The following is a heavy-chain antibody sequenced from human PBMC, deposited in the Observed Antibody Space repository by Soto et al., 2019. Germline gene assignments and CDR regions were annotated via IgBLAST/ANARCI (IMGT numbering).Heavy chain of an antibody. J-gene: IGHJ6*02. Sequence: EVQLVESGGGLVQPGRSLRLSCAASGFTFDDYAMHWVRQAPGKGLEWVSGISWNSGSIGYADSVKGRFTISRDNAKNSLYLQMNSLRAEDTALYYCAKERGSGSYYYYYGMDVWGQGTTVTVSS. D-gene: IGHD3-10*01. V-gene: IGHV3-9*01. CDR1: GFTFDDYA. CDR2: ISWNSGSI. CDR3: AKERGSGSYYYYYGMDV.